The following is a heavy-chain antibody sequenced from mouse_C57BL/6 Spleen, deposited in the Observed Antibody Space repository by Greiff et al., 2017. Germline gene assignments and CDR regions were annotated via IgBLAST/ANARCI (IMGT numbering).Heavy chain of an antibody. D-gene: IGHD2-4*01. V-gene: IGHV5-17*01. Sequence: EVQLVESGGGLVKPGGSLKLSCAASGFTFSDYGMHWVRQAPEKGLEWVAYISSGSSTIYYADTVKGRFTISRDNAKNTLFLQMTSLRSEDTAMYYCARQGGYDYYYAMDYWGQGTSVTVSS. CDR1: GFTFSDYG. CDR2: ISSGSSTI. CDR3: ARQGGYDYYYAMDY. J-gene: IGHJ4*01.